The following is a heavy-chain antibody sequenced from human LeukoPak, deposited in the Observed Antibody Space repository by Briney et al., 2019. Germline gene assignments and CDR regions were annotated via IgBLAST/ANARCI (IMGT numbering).Heavy chain of an antibody. D-gene: IGHD3-9*01. Sequence: SETLSLTCTVSGYSISSGYYWGWIRQPPGKGLEWIGSIYHSGSTYYNPSLKSRVTISVDTSKNQFSLKLSSVTAADTAVYYCARTTRYFDWSVDYWGQGTLVTVSS. CDR2: IYHSGST. V-gene: IGHV4-38-2*02. CDR1: GYSISSGYY. CDR3: ARTTRYFDWSVDY. J-gene: IGHJ4*02.